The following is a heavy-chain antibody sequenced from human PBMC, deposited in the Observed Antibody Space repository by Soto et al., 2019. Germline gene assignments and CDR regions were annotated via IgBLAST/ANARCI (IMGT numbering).Heavy chain of an antibody. CDR2: LYHSGNT. V-gene: IGHV4-38-2*02. J-gene: IGHJ4*02. CDR3: AGSIAETTTYLDS. CDR1: GYSVTSAYY. D-gene: IGHD1-7*01. Sequence: SETLSLTCTVSGYSVTSAYYWGWIRQPPGKGLEWLGTLYHSGNTYYNPSLKSRLTISLDASRNHVSLKVRSVTAADTAIYFCAGSIAETTTYLDSWGQGSLVTGS.